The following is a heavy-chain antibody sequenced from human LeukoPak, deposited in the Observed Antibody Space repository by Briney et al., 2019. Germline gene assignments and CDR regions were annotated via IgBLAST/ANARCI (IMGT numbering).Heavy chain of an antibody. D-gene: IGHD3/OR15-3a*01. J-gene: IGHJ4*02. V-gene: IGHV4-34*01. CDR3: ARRGLGRPDY. Sequence: SETLSLTCAVDGGSFSGYYWCWIRQPPGKGLEWIGEITHSGSTNFHPSLKSRVTMSVDTSKNQFSLRLSSVTAADTAVYYCARRGLGRPDYWGQGTLVTVSS. CDR2: ITHSGST. CDR1: GGSFSGYY.